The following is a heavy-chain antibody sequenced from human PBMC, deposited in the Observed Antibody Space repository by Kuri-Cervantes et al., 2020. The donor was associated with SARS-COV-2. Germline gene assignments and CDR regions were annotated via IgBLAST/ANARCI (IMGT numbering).Heavy chain of an antibody. V-gene: IGHV3-48*04. D-gene: IGHD3-3*01. CDR1: GFTFSSYS. CDR2: IGPSGTTK. J-gene: IGHJ4*02. CDR3: AKPRAASLEWLLRTHFDY. Sequence: GESLKISCAASGFTFSSYSMNWVRQAPGKGLEWVSNIGPSGTTKYYADSVKGRFTISRDNAKNSLYLQMSSLRAEDTAVYYCAKPRAASLEWLLRTHFDYWGQGTLVTVSS.